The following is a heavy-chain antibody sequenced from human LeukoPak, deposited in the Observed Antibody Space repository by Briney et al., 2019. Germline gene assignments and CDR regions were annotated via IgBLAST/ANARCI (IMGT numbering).Heavy chain of an antibody. J-gene: IGHJ4*01. CDR3: IRDWRNLAFDH. Sequence: PGGSLRLSCVESRFTFRNFWMHWVRQAPGKGLVWVSRIRCDGSTKNYADSVKGRFTISRDNAKNTLYLQMNSLRAEDTAVYYCIRDWRNLAFDHWGHGTLVTVSS. CDR1: RFTFRNFW. CDR2: IRCDGSTK. D-gene: IGHD3-3*01. V-gene: IGHV3-74*01.